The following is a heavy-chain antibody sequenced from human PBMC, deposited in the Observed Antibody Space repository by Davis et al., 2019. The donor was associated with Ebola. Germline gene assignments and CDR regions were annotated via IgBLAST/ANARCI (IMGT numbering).Heavy chain of an antibody. J-gene: IGHJ4*02. V-gene: IGHV3-7*03. CDR2: IKQDGSEK. Sequence: PGGSLRLSCAASGFTFSNYWMSWVRQAPGKGLEWVANIKQDGSEKIYVDSVRGRFTISRDEAKNSVYLQVNSLRAEDTAVYYCARIGYSSSSFDHWGQGTLVTVSS. D-gene: IGHD6-6*01. CDR1: GFTFSNYW. CDR3: ARIGYSSSSFDH.